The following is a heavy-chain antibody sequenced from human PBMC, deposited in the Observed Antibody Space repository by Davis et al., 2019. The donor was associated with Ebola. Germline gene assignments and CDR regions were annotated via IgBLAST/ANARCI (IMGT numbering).Heavy chain of an antibody. V-gene: IGHV3-30*03. CDR1: GFTFSSYG. J-gene: IGHJ3*02. CDR2: ISYDGSNK. Sequence: GESLKISCAASGFTFSSYGMHWVRQAPGKGLEWVAVISYDGSNKYYADSVKGRFTISRDNSKNTLCLQMNSLRAEDTAVYYCAREDGMQDAFDIWGQGTMVTVSS. CDR3: AREDGMQDAFDI. D-gene: IGHD2-8*01.